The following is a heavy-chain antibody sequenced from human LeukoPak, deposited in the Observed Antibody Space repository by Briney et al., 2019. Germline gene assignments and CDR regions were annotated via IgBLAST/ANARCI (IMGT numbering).Heavy chain of an antibody. CDR1: GGTFSSYA. CDR3: ATSLGSWYPNPFFDY. V-gene: IGHV1-69*05. D-gene: IGHD6-13*01. CDR2: IIPIFGTA. J-gene: IGHJ4*02. Sequence: ASVKVSCKASGGTFSSYAISWVRQAPGQGLEWMGGIIPIFGTANYAQKFQGRVMITTDESTSTAYMELSSLRSEDTAVYYCATSLGSWYPNPFFDYWGQGTLVTVSS.